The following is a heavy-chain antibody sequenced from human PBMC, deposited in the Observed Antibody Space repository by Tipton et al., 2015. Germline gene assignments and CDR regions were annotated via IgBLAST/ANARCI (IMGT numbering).Heavy chain of an antibody. CDR3: ARDLEHGMDV. Sequence: TLSLTCSVSGGSINKYYLTWIRQPPGKGLEWIGYIYHSGSTNVNPSLKSRVTISVDTSKNQFSLTLNSVAAADTAVYYCARDLEHGMDVWGHGTTVTVSS. CDR2: IYHSGST. V-gene: IGHV4-59*01. CDR1: GGSINKYY. D-gene: IGHD5-24*01. J-gene: IGHJ6*02.